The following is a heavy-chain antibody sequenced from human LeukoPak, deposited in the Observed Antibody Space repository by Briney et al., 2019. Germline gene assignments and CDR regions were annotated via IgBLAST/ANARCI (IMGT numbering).Heavy chain of an antibody. D-gene: IGHD6-13*01. V-gene: IGHV4-39*07. J-gene: IGHJ4*02. CDR2: NSYSGST. CDR1: SDSISSSSSY. CDR3: ARVRYSSSWYVGHYFDY. Sequence: SETLSLTCTVSSDSISSSSSYWGWIRQPPGKGLEWIGSNSYSGSTYYNPSLKSRVTILLDTSKNQFSLKLNSVTAADTAVYSCARVRYSSSWYVGHYFDYWGQGTLVTVSS.